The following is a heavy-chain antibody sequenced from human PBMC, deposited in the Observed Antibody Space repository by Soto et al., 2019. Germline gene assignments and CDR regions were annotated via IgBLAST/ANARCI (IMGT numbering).Heavy chain of an antibody. V-gene: IGHV3-7*01. D-gene: IGHD5-18*01. J-gene: IGHJ3*02. CDR3: ARDGYSAGLDI. CDR2: IKQDGSEK. Sequence: EVQLVESGGGLVQPGGSLRLSCAASGFTFSSYYMSWVRQPPGKGMEWVANIKQDGSEKYYVDSVKGRFTISRDNAKNSLYLQMNSMRAEDNAVYYCARDGYSAGLDIWGQGTMVTVSS. CDR1: GFTFSSYY.